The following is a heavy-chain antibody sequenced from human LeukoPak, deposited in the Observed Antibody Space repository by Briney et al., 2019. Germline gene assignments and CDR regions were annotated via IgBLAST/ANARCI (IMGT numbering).Heavy chain of an antibody. Sequence: PGGSLRLSCAASGFTFSNAWMSWVRQAPGKGLEWVGRIKSKTDGGTTDYAAPVKGRFTISRDDSKNTLYLQMNSLKTEDTAVYYCTTGGIPEITMVRGVTYCFDYWGQGTLVTVSS. V-gene: IGHV3-15*01. D-gene: IGHD3-10*01. CDR1: GFTFSNAW. CDR2: IKSKTDGGTT. CDR3: TTGGIPEITMVRGVTYCFDY. J-gene: IGHJ4*02.